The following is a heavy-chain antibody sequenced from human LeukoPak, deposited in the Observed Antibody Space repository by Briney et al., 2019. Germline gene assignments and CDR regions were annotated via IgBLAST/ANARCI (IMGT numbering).Heavy chain of an antibody. CDR2: IHYSGST. CDR3: AGGEEWDRGCAGY. J-gene: IGHJ4*02. D-gene: IGHD1-26*01. CDR1: GDSISSSRYY. V-gene: IGHV4-39*07. Sequence: SETLALTCTVSGDSISSSRYYWGWLRQPPGKGLEWIATIHYSGSTNYTPSLKSRVTMSVDTSKNQFSLKLTSVTAADTAVYYCAGGEEWDRGCAGYWGQGTLITVSS.